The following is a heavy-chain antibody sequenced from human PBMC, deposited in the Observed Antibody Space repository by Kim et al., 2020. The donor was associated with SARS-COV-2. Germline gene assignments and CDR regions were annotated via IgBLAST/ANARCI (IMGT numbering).Heavy chain of an antibody. CDR2: INSNGLKT. V-gene: IGHV3-64*02. D-gene: IGHD4-17*01. Sequence: GGSLRLSCMAYGFTLANYAMHWVRQAPGKGPEYVAAINSNGLKTYYADFVEGRFTISRDISKNILYLQLGSLKLEDKAMYYCAREALTPQHYDYLDCWGQGILVSVSS. J-gene: IGHJ4*02. CDR3: AREALTPQHYDYLDC. CDR1: GFTLANYA.